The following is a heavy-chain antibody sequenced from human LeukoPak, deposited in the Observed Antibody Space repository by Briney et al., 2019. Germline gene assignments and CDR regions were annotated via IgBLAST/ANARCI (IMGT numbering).Heavy chain of an antibody. V-gene: IGHV3-30*04. CDR3: ARVRGYSGSYFDY. D-gene: IGHD5-18*01. CDR1: VFTFSSYA. CDR2: ISYDGSNK. J-gene: IGHJ4*02. Sequence: GGSLRLSCAVSVFTFSSYAMHWVRQAPGKGLEWVAVISYDGSNKYYADSVKGRFTISRDNSKNTLYLQMNCLRAEDTAVYYCARVRGYSGSYFDYWGQGTLVTVSS.